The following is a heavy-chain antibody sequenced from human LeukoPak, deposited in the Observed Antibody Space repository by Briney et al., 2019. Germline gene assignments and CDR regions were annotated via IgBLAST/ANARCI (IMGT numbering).Heavy chain of an antibody. CDR3: ARDRNYYDSRPEGLFDY. CDR1: GFTFSSYA. Sequence: PGRSLRLSCAASGFTFSSYAMHWVRQAPGKGLEWVAVISYDGSNKYYADSVKGRFTISRDNSKNTLYLQMNSLRAEDTAVYYCARDRNYYDSRPEGLFDYWGQGTLVTVSS. D-gene: IGHD3-22*01. CDR2: ISYDGSNK. V-gene: IGHV3-30-3*01. J-gene: IGHJ4*02.